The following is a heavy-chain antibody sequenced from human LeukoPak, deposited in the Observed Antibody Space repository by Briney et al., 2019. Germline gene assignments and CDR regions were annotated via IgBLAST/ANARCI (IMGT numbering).Heavy chain of an antibody. CDR2: IYCSGST. D-gene: IGHD4-23*01. CDR1: GGSISSHY. CDR3: ARTPPYYGGNPAFDY. Sequence: SETLSLTCTVSGGSISSHYWSWIRQPPGKGLEWIGYIYCSGSTNYNPSLKSRVTISVDTSKNQFSLKLSSVTAADTAVYYCARTPPYYGGNPAFDYWGQGTLVTVSS. V-gene: IGHV4-59*11. J-gene: IGHJ4*02.